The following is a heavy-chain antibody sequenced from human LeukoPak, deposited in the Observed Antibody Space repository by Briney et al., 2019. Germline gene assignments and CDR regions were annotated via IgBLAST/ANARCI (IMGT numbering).Heavy chain of an antibody. CDR1: GYTFTGYY. V-gene: IGHV1-18*04. Sequence: ASVKVSCKASGYTFTGYYMHWVRQAPGQGLEWMGWISAYNGNTNYAQKLQGRVTMTTDTSTSTAYMELRSLRSDDTAVYYCASSRSGWYWDFDYWGQGTLVTVSS. CDR2: ISAYNGNT. CDR3: ASSRSGWYWDFDY. D-gene: IGHD6-19*01. J-gene: IGHJ4*02.